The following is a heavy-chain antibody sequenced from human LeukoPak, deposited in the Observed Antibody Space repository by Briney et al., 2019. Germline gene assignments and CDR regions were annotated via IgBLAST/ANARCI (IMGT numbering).Heavy chain of an antibody. J-gene: IGHJ6*02. CDR2: MYYTGST. V-gene: IGHV4-39*01. CDR3: ARHRIQPPVLMDV. CDR1: GGSTASSSHY. Sequence: PETLSLTCTVSGGSTASSSHYWGWIRQSPGKGLEWVAIMYYTGSTYYNPPLKSRVSISVDTSRNQFSLKLTSVTAADTAIYYCARHRIQPPVLMDVWGRGTTVTVSS. D-gene: IGHD5-18*01.